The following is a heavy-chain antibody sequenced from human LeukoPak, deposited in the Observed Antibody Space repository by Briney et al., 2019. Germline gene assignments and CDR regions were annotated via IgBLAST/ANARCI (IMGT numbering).Heavy chain of an antibody. Sequence: GGSLRLSCAASGFTFSSYEMNWVRQDPGKGLEWVSYISSSGSTIYYADSVKGRFTISRDNAKNSLYLQMNSLSAEDTAVYYCARGAGAAAGTGDYWGQGTLVTVSS. J-gene: IGHJ4*02. V-gene: IGHV3-48*03. CDR3: ARGAGAAAGTGDY. CDR2: ISSSGSTI. CDR1: GFTFSSYE. D-gene: IGHD6-13*01.